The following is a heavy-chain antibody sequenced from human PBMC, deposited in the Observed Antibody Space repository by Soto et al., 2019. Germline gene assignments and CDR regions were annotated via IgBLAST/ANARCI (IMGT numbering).Heavy chain of an antibody. Sequence: LRLSCAASGFTFSSSWMHWVRQVPGKGLVWVSRINTDGSSTTYADSVKGRFTISRDNAKNTLYLQMNSLRAEDTDVYYCVKAAARWDYWGQGTLVTVSS. D-gene: IGHD2-15*01. V-gene: IGHV3-74*03. CDR2: INTDGSST. CDR3: VKAAARWDY. J-gene: IGHJ4*02. CDR1: GFTFSSSW.